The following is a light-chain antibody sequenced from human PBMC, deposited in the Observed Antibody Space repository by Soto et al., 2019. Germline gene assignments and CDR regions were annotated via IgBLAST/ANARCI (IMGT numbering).Light chain of an antibody. CDR3: TSYTGSAPFDV. CDR2: VVN. V-gene: IGLV2-14*03. J-gene: IGLJ1*01. Sequence: QSALTQPASVSGSPGQSITISCTGATTDVDGYDYVSWYQQHPGQAPKLMIFVVNNRPSGVSGRFSGSKSGDTASLTISGLQAEDDGDYYCTSYTGSAPFDVFGSGTKVTVL. CDR1: TTDVDGYDY.